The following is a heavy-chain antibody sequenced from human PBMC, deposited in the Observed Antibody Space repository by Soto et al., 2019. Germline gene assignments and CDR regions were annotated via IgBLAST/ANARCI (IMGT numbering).Heavy chain of an antibody. Sequence: PSETLSLTCAVYGGSFSGYYWSWIRQPPGKGLEWIGEINHSGSTNYNPSLKSRVTISVDTSKNQFSLKLSSVTAADTAVYYCARDRGTDEENGMDVWGQGTTVTVSS. D-gene: IGHD3-10*01. CDR3: ARDRGTDEENGMDV. CDR2: INHSGST. J-gene: IGHJ6*02. CDR1: GGSFSGYY. V-gene: IGHV4-34*01.